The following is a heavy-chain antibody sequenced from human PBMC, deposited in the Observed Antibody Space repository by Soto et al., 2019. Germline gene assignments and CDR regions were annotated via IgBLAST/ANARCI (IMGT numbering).Heavy chain of an antibody. D-gene: IGHD3-9*01. V-gene: IGHV3-64D*08. Sequence: GGSLRLSCSASGFTFSSYAMHWVRQAPGKGLEYVSAISSNGGSTYYADSVKGRFTISRDNSKNTLYLQMISLRAEDTAVYYCVKGGYDILTGFYWNYFDYWGQGTLVTVSS. CDR3: VKGGYDILTGFYWNYFDY. CDR2: ISSNGGST. J-gene: IGHJ4*02. CDR1: GFTFSSYA.